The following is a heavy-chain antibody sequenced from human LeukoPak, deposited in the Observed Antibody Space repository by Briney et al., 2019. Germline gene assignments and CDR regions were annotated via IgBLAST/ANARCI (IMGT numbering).Heavy chain of an antibody. CDR3: ARVGQYSSSWYNRDAFDI. Sequence: ASVKVSCKVSGYTLTELSMHWVRQAPGKGLEWMGGFDPEDGETIYAQKFQGRVTMTEDTSTDTAYMELSSLRSEDTAVYYCARVGQYSSSWYNRDAFDIWGQGTMVTVSS. D-gene: IGHD6-13*01. V-gene: IGHV1-24*01. J-gene: IGHJ3*02. CDR2: FDPEDGET. CDR1: GYTLTELS.